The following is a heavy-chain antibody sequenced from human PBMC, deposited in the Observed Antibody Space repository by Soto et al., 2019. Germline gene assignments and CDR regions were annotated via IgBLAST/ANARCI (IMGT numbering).Heavy chain of an antibody. J-gene: IGHJ4*02. Sequence: LSLTCAVSGGSISSGGFSWSWIRQAPGKGLEWIGYIYHRGSTYYNPSLKSRVTISVDRSKNQFSLKMTSVTAADTAVYYCARATYFDSSGYHSYYFDYWGRGTLVTVSS. CDR2: IYHRGST. CDR1: GGSISSGGFS. CDR3: ARATYFDSSGYHSYYFDY. V-gene: IGHV4-30-2*01. D-gene: IGHD3-22*01.